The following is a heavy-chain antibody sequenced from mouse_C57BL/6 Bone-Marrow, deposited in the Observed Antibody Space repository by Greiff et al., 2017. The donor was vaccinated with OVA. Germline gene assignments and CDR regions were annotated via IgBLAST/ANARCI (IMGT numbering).Heavy chain of an antibody. V-gene: IGHV5-4*01. J-gene: IGHJ3*01. CDR1: GFTFSSYA. CDR3: ARAVVAPFAY. Sequence: EVQLVESGGGLVKPGGSLKLSCAASGFTFSSYAMSWVRQTPEKRLEWVATISDGGSYTYYPDNVKGRFTISRDNAKNNLYLQMSHLKSEDTAMYYCARAVVAPFAYWGQGTLVTVSA. CDR2: ISDGGSYT. D-gene: IGHD1-1*01.